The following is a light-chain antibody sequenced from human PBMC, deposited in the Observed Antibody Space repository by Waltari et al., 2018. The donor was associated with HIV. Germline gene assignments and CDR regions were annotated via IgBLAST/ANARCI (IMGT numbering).Light chain of an antibody. CDR1: SSDVGAYNY. Sequence: QSALTQPRPVSGSPGQSLTISCTGTSSDVGAYNYVSWYQQHPGKAPKLMIYDVNKRPSGVPDRFSGSKSGNTASLNISGLQAEDESDYYCCSYAGIWGVFGTGTKVTVL. V-gene: IGLV2-11*01. J-gene: IGLJ1*01. CDR2: DVN. CDR3: CSYAGIWGV.